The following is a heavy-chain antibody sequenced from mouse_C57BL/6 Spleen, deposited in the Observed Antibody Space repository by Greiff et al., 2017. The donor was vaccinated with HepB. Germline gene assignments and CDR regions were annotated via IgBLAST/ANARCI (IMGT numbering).Heavy chain of an antibody. D-gene: IGHD1-1*01. J-gene: IGHJ1*03. CDR3: ATVYYGSSDPYWYFDV. CDR1: GYTFTSYW. Sequence: QVQLQQPGAELVKPGASVKVSCKASGYTFTSYWMHWVKQRPGQGLEWIGRIHPSDSDTNYNQKFKGKATLTVDKSSSTAYMQLSSLTSEDSAVYYCATVYYGSSDPYWYFDVWGTGTTVTVSS. CDR2: IHPSDSDT. V-gene: IGHV1-74*01.